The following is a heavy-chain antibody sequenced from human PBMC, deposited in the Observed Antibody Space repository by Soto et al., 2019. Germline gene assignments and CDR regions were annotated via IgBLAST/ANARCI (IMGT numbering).Heavy chain of an antibody. CDR3: ARGPYYYGSGSYYGMDV. CDR2: IWYDGSNK. Sequence: XXSLRLACAASGFTFSSYGMHWVPQAPGKGLEWVAVIWYDGSNKYYADSVKGRFTISRDNSKNTLYLQMNSLRAEETAVYYCARGPYYYGSGSYYGMDVWGQGTTVTVSS. J-gene: IGHJ6*02. V-gene: IGHV3-33*01. D-gene: IGHD3-10*01. CDR1: GFTFSSYG.